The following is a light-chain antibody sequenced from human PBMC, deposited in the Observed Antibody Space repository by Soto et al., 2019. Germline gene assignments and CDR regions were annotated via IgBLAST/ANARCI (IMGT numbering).Light chain of an antibody. V-gene: IGLV3-1*01. CDR2: QDS. CDR3: QAWDSSTGV. CDR1: KLGNKY. Sequence: SYELTQPPSVSVSPGQTASITCSVDKLGNKYACWYQQKPGQSPVLVIYQDSKRPSGIPERFSGSNSGNTATLTISGTQAMDEADYYCQAWDSSTGVFGTGTKLTVL. J-gene: IGLJ1*01.